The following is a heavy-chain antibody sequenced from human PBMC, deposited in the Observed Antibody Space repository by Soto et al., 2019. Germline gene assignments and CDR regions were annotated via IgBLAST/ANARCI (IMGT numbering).Heavy chain of an antibody. CDR2: IYYSGST. CDR1: GGSISSGDYY. Sequence: KASETLSLTCTVSGGSISSGDYYWSWIGQPPGKGLEWIGYIYYSGSTYYNPSLKGRVTISVDTSKNQFSLKLSSVTAADTAVYYCARDRRDSSSWTADYYYYGMDVWGQGTTVTVSS. CDR3: ARDRRDSSSWTADYYYYGMDV. V-gene: IGHV4-30-4*01. D-gene: IGHD6-13*01. J-gene: IGHJ6*02.